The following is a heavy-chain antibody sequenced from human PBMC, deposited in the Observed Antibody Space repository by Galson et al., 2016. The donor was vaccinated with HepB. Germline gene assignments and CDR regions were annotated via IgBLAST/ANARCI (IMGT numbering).Heavy chain of an antibody. CDR2: IGGGGDTT. CDR3: AKDRVGVTSPYYFDY. J-gene: IGHJ4*02. D-gene: IGHD1-26*01. V-gene: IGHV3-23*01. CDR1: GFTFSSQA. Sequence: SLRLSCAASGFTFSSQAMSWVRQAPGKGLEWVSGIGGGGDTTFYADPVEGRFTISRDNSKSTLYLQMNSLRVDDTAVYYCAKDRVGVTSPYYFDYWGRGTLVTVSS.